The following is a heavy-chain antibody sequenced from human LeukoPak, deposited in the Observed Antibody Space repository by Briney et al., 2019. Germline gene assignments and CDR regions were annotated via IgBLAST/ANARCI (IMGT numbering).Heavy chain of an antibody. CDR1: GFTFSTYW. CDR2: IKQDGSEK. D-gene: IGHD4-17*01. Sequence: PGGSLRPSCAASGFTFSTYWMTWVRQAPGKGLEWVANIKQDGSEKYYVDSVKGRFTISRDNAKNSLYLQMNSLRPEDTALYYCSTDPRSLLYWGHGTLVTVPS. J-gene: IGHJ4*01. V-gene: IGHV3-7*03. CDR3: STDPRSLLY.